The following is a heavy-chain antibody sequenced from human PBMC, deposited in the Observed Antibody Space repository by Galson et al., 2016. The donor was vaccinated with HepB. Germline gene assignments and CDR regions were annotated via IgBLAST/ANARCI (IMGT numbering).Heavy chain of an antibody. D-gene: IGHD3-3*01. Sequence: SLRLSCAASGFTLSSHAMHWVRQAPGKGLVWVAGISYDGNNKYEGDSVKGRFTMSRDNSKNTVHLQMNSLRAEDTAVYYCARDVGDWSGYYLVFAFDVWGQGTMVTVSS. CDR1: GFTLSSHA. V-gene: IGHV3-30*04. J-gene: IGHJ3*01. CDR2: ISYDGNNK. CDR3: ARDVGDWSGYYLVFAFDV.